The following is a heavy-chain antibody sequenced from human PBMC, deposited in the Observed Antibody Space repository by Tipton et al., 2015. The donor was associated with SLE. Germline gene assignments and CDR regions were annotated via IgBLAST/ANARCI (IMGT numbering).Heavy chain of an antibody. V-gene: IGHV4-4*02. CDR1: GFTFSSYG. CDR2: ISHSGST. CDR3: ARGSGGTYCDAFDI. D-gene: IGHD1-26*01. Sequence: QLVQSGGGVVQPGRSLRLSCAASGFTFSSYGMHLVRQAPGKGLEWIGEISHSGSTKYNPSLKSRGTISVDKSNNQFSLRLSSVTAADTAVYYCARGSGGTYCDAFDIWGQGTLVTVSS. J-gene: IGHJ3*02.